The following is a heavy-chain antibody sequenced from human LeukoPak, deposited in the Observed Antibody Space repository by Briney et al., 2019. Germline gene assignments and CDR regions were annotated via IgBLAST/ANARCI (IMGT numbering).Heavy chain of an antibody. CDR1: GGSFSGYY. Sequence: SETLSLTCVVYGGSFSGYYWSWIRQPPGKGLEWIGEINHSGSTNYNPSLKSRVTISVDTSKNQFSLKLSSVTAADTAVYYCARGSRYCSSTSCYTSSGLSVHYFDYWGQGTLVTVSS. CDR2: INHSGST. J-gene: IGHJ4*02. V-gene: IGHV4-34*01. D-gene: IGHD2-2*02. CDR3: ARGSRYCSSTSCYTSSGLSVHYFDY.